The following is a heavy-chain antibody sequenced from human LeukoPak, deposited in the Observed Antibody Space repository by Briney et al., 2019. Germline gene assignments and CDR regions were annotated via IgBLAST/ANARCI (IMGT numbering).Heavy chain of an antibody. CDR1: GYIFTSYW. CDR3: ASTPLYYYDSSGSFGYFDY. Sequence: ESPKISCKGSGYIFTSYWIGWVRQMPGKGLEGMGIIYPGDSDTRYSPSFQGQVTISADKSISTAYLQWSSLKASDTAMYYCASTPLYYYDSSGSFGYFDYWGQGTLVTVSS. CDR2: IYPGDSDT. D-gene: IGHD3-22*01. J-gene: IGHJ4*02. V-gene: IGHV5-51*01.